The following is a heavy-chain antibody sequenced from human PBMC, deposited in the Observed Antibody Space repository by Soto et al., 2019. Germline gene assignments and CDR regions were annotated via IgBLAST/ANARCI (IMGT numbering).Heavy chain of an antibody. CDR2: ISGSGGST. J-gene: IGHJ5*02. V-gene: IGHV3-23*01. Sequence: GGSLRLSCAASGFTFSSYAMSWARQAPGKGLEWVSAISGSGGSTYYADSVKGRFTISRDNSKNTLYLQMNSLRAEDTAVYYCATTDMRGPPVSWGQGTLVTVSS. CDR3: ATTDMRGPPVS. CDR1: GFTFSSYA. D-gene: IGHD3-9*01.